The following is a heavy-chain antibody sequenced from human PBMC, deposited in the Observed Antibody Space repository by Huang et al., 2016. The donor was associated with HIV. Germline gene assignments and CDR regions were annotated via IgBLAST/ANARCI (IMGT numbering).Heavy chain of an antibody. CDR3: ARKPTSRSHPDY. Sequence: QVQLLQSGAEVKKPGASVKVSCRTSGYTFTDYYVHWVRQAPGQGLQWMGSINPRSVVTNYAQTFQGRLTMNRDTSIRTGYMEVGILKSDNTGLYYFARKPTSRSHPDYWGQETLVTVSS. V-gene: IGHV1-2*02. D-gene: IGHD2-2*01. CDR2: INPRSVVT. CDR1: GYTFTDYY. J-gene: IGHJ4*02.